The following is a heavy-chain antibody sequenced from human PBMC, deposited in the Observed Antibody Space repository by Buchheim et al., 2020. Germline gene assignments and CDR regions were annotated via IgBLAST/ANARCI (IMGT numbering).Heavy chain of an antibody. D-gene: IGHD6-13*01. Sequence: QVQLVQSGAEVKKPGASVKVSCKASGYTFTGYYMHWVRQAPGQGLEWMGWINPNSGGPNYAQKFQGRVTMTRDTSISTAYMELSRLRSDDTAVYYCARDGVGIAAAGNPVDWFDPWGQGTL. V-gene: IGHV1-2*02. CDR2: INPNSGGP. CDR1: GYTFTGYY. CDR3: ARDGVGIAAAGNPVDWFDP. J-gene: IGHJ5*02.